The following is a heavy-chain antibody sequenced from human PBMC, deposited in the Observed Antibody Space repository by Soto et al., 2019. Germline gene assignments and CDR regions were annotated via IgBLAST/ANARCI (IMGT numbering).Heavy chain of an antibody. D-gene: IGHD5-12*01. CDR3: AKEEGWLRFYYYYYYMDV. V-gene: IGHV3-23*01. Sequence: GGSLRLSCSASGLPFSSYSMSWVRPAPGKGLEWVSAISGSGGSTYYADSVKGRFTISRDNSKNTLYLQMNSLRAEDTAVYYCAKEEGWLRFYYYYYYMDVWGKGTTVTVSS. CDR1: GLPFSSYS. CDR2: ISGSGGST. J-gene: IGHJ6*03.